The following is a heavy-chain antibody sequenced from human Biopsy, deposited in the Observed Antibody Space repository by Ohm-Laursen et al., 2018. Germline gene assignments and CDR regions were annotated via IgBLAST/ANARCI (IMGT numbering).Heavy chain of an antibody. CDR3: TRTGGGKIYGL. Sequence: PSQTLSLTCTVSGVSINTGGYYWTWIRQHPGTGLERIGYIHYSGNTLYNPSLKSRLTISVDTSRNQLSLKLTSVTAADTALYYCTRTGGGKIYGLWGQGTLVTVSS. CDR1: GVSINTGGYY. J-gene: IGHJ4*02. D-gene: IGHD3-16*01. CDR2: IHYSGNT. V-gene: IGHV4-31*03.